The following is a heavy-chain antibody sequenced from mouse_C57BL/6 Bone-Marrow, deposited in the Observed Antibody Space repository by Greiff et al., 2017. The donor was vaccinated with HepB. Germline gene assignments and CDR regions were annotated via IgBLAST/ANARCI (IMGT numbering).Heavy chain of an antibody. J-gene: IGHJ4*01. CDR3: ARSPSIYYYGSSYFYYAMDY. D-gene: IGHD1-1*01. CDR1: GYTFTSYG. Sequence: QVQLQQSGAELARPGASVKLSCKASGYTFTSYGISWVKQRNGQGLEWIGEIYPRSGNTYYNEKFKGKATLTADKSSSKAYMELRSLTSEDSAVYFCARSPSIYYYGSSYFYYAMDYWGQGTSVTVSS. V-gene: IGHV1-81*01. CDR2: IYPRSGNT.